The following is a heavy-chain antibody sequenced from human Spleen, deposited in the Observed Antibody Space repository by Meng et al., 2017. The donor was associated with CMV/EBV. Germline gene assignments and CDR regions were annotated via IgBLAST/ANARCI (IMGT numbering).Heavy chain of an antibody. CDR1: GYSFPSYW. CDR2: IYPGDSDT. J-gene: IGHJ4*02. CDR3: ARLGVTSTSFDY. D-gene: IGHD2-2*01. V-gene: IGHV5-51*01. Sequence: GESLKISCKGSGYSFPSYWIVWVRQMPGKGLEWMGIIYPGDSDTRYSPSFQGQVTISADKSITTAYLQWSSLMASDSAMYYCARLGVTSTSFDYWGPGTLVTVSS.